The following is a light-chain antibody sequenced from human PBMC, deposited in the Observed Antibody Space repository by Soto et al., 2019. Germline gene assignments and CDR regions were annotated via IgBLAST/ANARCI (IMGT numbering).Light chain of an antibody. CDR3: QQFSSNLFT. CDR1: QSVLDISNNKNC. V-gene: IGKV4-1*01. CDR2: WAS. Sequence: DIVMTQSPDSLAVSLGERATINCKSSQSVLDISNNKNCLAWFQQKPGQPPKLLIYWASTRESGVPDRFTGSGSGTDFTLTTSSLQAEDVAVYYCQQFSSNLFTFGPGTKVDIK. J-gene: IGKJ3*01.